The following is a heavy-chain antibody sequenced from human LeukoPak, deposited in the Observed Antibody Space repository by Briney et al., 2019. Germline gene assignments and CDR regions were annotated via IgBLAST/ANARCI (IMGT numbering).Heavy chain of an antibody. J-gene: IGHJ4*02. CDR3: ARHVGAWEPRDY. D-gene: IGHD1-26*01. CDR1: GYTFTISW. V-gene: IGHV5-51*01. Sequence: GESLKISCKASGYTFTISWIGWVRQMPGKGLEWMGIIYPGDSDTKYSPSFQGQVTISADKSISTAYLQWSSLKASDTAMYYCARHVGAWEPRDYWGQGTLVTVSS. CDR2: IYPGDSDT.